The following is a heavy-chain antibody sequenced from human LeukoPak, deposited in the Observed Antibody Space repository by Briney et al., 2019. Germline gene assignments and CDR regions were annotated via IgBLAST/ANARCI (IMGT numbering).Heavy chain of an antibody. D-gene: IGHD3-10*01. CDR3: ARSMVPYYYYGMDV. CDR1: GGSIRSYY. Sequence: PSETLSLTCTVSGGSIRSYYWSWIRQPPGKGLEWIGYIYYSGSTNYSPSLKSRVTISVDTSKKQFSLKLSSVTAADTAVYYCARSMVPYYYYGMDVWGQGTTVTVSS. CDR2: IYYSGST. V-gene: IGHV4-59*01. J-gene: IGHJ6*02.